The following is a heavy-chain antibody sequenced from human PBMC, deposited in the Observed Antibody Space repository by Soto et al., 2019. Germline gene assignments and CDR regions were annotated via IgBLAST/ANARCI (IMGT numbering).Heavy chain of an antibody. Sequence: QVQLQQWGAGLLKTSEPLSITCAVYGGSFSGYYWTWIRQPPGTGLEWIGEINHSGSTNYNPSLKRRVTISVDTSKNQFSLKLTSVTAADTAVYYCARDKITGLFDYWGQGTLVTVSS. J-gene: IGHJ4*02. V-gene: IGHV4-34*01. D-gene: IGHD2-8*02. CDR3: ARDKITGLFDY. CDR2: INHSGST. CDR1: GGSFSGYY.